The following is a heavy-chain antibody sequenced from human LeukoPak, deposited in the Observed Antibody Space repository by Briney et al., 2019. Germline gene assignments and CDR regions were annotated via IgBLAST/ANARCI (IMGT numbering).Heavy chain of an antibody. Sequence: PGGSLRLSCAASGVTLSSYAMSWARQAPGKGLEWVSGISSSGSGGNTYYADSVKGRFTISRDNSKNTLYLQMNSLRAEDTAVYYCGKDSGYSSGYWANWGQGILVTVSS. V-gene: IGHV3-23*01. CDR1: GVTLSSYA. CDR2: ISSSGSGGNT. J-gene: IGHJ4*02. D-gene: IGHD5-18*01. CDR3: GKDSGYSSGYWAN.